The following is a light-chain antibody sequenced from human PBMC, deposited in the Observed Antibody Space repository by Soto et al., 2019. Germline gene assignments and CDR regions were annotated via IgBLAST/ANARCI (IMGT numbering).Light chain of an antibody. V-gene: IGLV1-40*01. CDR2: GNT. J-gene: IGLJ2*01. CDR3: QAYDSGLSGVV. CDR1: NSNIGADYD. Sequence: QSVLAQPPSVSGAPGQRVTISCTGSNSNIGADYDVHWYQQFPGAAPKLLIYGNTNRPSGVPDRFSGSKSRISASLAITGLQAEYEADYFFQAYDSGLSGVVFGGGTQLTVL.